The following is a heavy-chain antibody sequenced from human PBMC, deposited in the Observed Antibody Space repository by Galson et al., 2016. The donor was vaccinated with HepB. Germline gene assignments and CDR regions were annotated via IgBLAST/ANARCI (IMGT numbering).Heavy chain of an antibody. Sequence: SVKVSCKASGYTFSAYYIHWVRQAPGQGLEWMGKINPRDDSTSDAQEFLGRVTMTRDRSTTTVYMELSNLKSDDTAVYYCARGTGTGGYFDYWGQGTLVTVSS. V-gene: IGHV1-46*01. CDR2: INPRDDST. D-gene: IGHD3/OR15-3a*01. J-gene: IGHJ4*02. CDR3: ARGTGTGGYFDY. CDR1: GYTFSAYY.